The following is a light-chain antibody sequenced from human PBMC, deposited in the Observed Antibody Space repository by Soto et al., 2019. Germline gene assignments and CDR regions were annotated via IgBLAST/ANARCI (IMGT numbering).Light chain of an antibody. J-gene: IGLJ2*01. CDR2: EVN. Sequence: QSVLTQPASVSGSPGQSITISCTGTSRDIGAYNYVSWYQQHPGKAPKLIIYEVNIRPSGISNRFSGSKSGNTASLTISGLQAEDEAHYFCTSYTSSSTPFFGGGTKLTVL. V-gene: IGLV2-14*01. CDR1: SRDIGAYNY. CDR3: TSYTSSSTPF.